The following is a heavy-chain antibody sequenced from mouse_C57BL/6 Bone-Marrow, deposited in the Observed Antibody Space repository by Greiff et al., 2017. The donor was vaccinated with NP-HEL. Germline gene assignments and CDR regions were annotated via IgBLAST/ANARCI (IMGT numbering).Heavy chain of an antibody. CDR1: GYTFTSYW. CDR3: TREGGRIYDARFAY. V-gene: IGHV1-5*01. D-gene: IGHD2-3*01. J-gene: IGHJ3*01. Sequence: VQLQQSGTVLARPGASVKMSCKTSGYTFTSYWMHWVKQRPGQGLEWIGAIYPGNSDTSYNQKFKGKAKLTAVTSASTAYMELSSLTNEDSAVYYCTREGGRIYDARFAYWGQGTLVTVSA. CDR2: IYPGNSDT.